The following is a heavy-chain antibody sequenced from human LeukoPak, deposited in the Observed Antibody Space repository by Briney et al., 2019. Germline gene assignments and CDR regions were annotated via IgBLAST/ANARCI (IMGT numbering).Heavy chain of an antibody. J-gene: IGHJ4*02. V-gene: IGHV4-34*01. CDR1: GGSFSGYY. D-gene: IGHD3-3*01. Sequence: SETLSLTCAVYGGSFSGYYWSWIRQPPGKGLEWIGEINHSGSTNYNPSLKSRVTISVDTSKNQFSLKLSSVTAADTAEYYCARGSRFLEWLVGSLDFDYWGQGTLVTVSS. CDR3: ARGSRFLEWLVGSLDFDY. CDR2: INHSGST.